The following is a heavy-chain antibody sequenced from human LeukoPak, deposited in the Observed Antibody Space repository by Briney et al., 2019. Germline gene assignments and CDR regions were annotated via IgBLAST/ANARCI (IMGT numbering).Heavy chain of an antibody. J-gene: IGHJ6*02. D-gene: IGHD2-2*02. CDR3: ARDPSSYNYYYYGTDV. CDR2: IYYSGST. V-gene: IGHV4-59*01. CDR1: GGSISSYY. Sequence: SETLSLTCTVSGGSISSYYWNWIRQPPYKGLEWIGYIYYSGSTNYNPSLKSRVTISVDTSKNQFSLKLSSVTAADTAVYYCARDPSSYNYYYYGTDVWGQGTTVTVSS.